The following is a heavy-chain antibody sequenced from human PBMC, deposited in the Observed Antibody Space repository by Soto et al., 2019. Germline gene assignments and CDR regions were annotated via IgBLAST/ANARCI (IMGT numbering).Heavy chain of an antibody. CDR2: IYYSGST. V-gene: IGHV4-31*03. D-gene: IGHD1-1*01. CDR1: GGSISSGGYY. J-gene: IGHJ4*02. Sequence: QVQLQESGPGLVKPSQTLSLTCTVSGGSISSGGYYWSWIRQHPGKGLEWIGYIYYSGSTYYNPSLKSRVTISVDTSKNQFSPKLSSVTAADTAVYYCARNDLGGYYFDYWGQGTLVTVSS. CDR3: ARNDLGGYYFDY.